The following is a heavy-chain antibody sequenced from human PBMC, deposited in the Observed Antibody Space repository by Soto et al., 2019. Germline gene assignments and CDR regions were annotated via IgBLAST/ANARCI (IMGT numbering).Heavy chain of an antibody. Sequence: ASVKVCCKASGYTYTSCARNWVRQAKEQGLEWMGWMNPNSGNTGYAQKFQGRVTMTRNTSISTAYMELSSLRSEDTAVYYCARGRGRSGWYYYYYYGMDVWGQGTTVTVSS. V-gene: IGHV1-8*01. D-gene: IGHD6-19*01. CDR2: MNPNSGNT. CDR3: ARGRGRSGWYYYYYYGMDV. CDR1: GYTYTSCA. J-gene: IGHJ6*02.